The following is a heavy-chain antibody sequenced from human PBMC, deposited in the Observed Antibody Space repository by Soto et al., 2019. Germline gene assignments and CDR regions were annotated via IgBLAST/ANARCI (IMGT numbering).Heavy chain of an antibody. CDR2: INPNSGGT. V-gene: IGHV1-2*02. J-gene: IGHJ6*02. CDR3: AASIFYYGMDV. CDR1: GYTFTGYY. Sequence: ASVKVSCKASGYTFTGYYMHWVRQAPGQGLEWMGWINPNSGGTNYAQKFQGRVTMTRDTSISTAYMELSSLKASDTAIYYCAASIFYYGMDVWGQGTTVTVSS.